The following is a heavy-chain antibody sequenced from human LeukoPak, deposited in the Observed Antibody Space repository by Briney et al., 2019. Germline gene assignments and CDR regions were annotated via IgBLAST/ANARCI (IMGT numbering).Heavy chain of an antibody. CDR1: GDSISSYY. CDR2: IYTSEST. D-gene: IGHD3-10*01. J-gene: IGHJ6*03. Sequence: PSETLSLTCTVSGDSISSYYWAWIRQPAGKGLEWIGRIYTSESTNYNPSLKSRVTISADKSKNQFSLKLNSVTAADTAVYYCARAGGGSGSSHLYYYYMDVWGKGTTVTVSS. V-gene: IGHV4-4*07. CDR3: ARAGGGSGSSHLYYYYMDV.